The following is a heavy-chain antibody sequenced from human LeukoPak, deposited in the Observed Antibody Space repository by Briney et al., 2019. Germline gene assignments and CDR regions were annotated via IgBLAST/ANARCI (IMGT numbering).Heavy chain of an antibody. CDR1: GFTFSSYS. CDR2: ISSSSSYI. J-gene: IGHJ4*02. D-gene: IGHD2-2*01. CDR3: ARDWSSVDY. Sequence: KSGGSLRLSCAASGFTFSSYSMNGVSQARGKGLEWVSSISSSSSYIYSAHSLKGRFTISRDDAKNSLYLQMNSLRAEDTAVYYCARDWSSVDYWGQGTLVTVSS. V-gene: IGHV3-21*01.